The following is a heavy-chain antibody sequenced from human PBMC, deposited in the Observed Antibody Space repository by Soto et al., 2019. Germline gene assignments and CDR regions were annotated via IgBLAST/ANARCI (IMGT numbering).Heavy chain of an antibody. CDR1: GLTFSDYY. Sequence: GGALRLSCAASGLTFSDYYMSWIRQAPGKGLEWVSYISSSGSTIYYADSVKGRFTISRDNAKNSLYLQMNSLRAEDTAVYYCARARRRVGVLYGMDVWGQGTTVTVSS. CDR3: ARARRRVGVLYGMDV. V-gene: IGHV3-11*01. J-gene: IGHJ6*02. CDR2: ISSSGSTI. D-gene: IGHD1-26*01.